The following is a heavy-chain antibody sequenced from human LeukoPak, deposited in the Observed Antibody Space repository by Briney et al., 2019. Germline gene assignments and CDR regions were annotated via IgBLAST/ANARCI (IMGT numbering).Heavy chain of an antibody. J-gene: IGHJ4*02. Sequence: SETLSLTCTVSGGSINSTNYYWGWIRQPPGKGLEWIGSIYYSGSTYYNPSLRSRVTISVDTSKNQFSLKLTSVTAADTAVYYCARHTTGYYFDYWGQGTLVTVSS. CDR3: ARHTTGYYFDY. V-gene: IGHV4-39*01. CDR2: IYYSGST. CDR1: GGSINSTNYY. D-gene: IGHD3-9*01.